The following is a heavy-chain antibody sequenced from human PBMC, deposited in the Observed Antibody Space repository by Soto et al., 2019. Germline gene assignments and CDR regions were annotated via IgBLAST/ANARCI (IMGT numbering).Heavy chain of an antibody. Sequence: QVQLVQSGAEVKKPGSSVKVSCKASGGTFSSYAISWVRQAPGQGLEWMGEIIPISGTANYAQKFQGRVTITADEATSTAYMELSSLRSEDTAVYYCASHKAALSWDGMDVWGQGTTVTVCS. CDR2: IIPISGTA. CDR3: ASHKAALSWDGMDV. J-gene: IGHJ6*02. D-gene: IGHD3-10*01. V-gene: IGHV1-69*01. CDR1: GGTFSSYA.